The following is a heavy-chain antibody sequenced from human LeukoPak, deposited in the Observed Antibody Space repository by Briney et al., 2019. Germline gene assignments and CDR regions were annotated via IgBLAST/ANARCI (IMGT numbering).Heavy chain of an antibody. D-gene: IGHD2-15*01. CDR2: IYSTGST. V-gene: IGHV4-4*07. CDR3: ASLSSGGSLTDY. J-gene: IGHJ4*02. CDR1: GGSISSYY. Sequence: SETLSLTCTVSGGSISSYYWSWIRQPAGEGLEWIGHIYSTGSTNYNPSLKSRVTLSVDRSKNQFSLRLNSVTAADTAVYYCASLSSGGSLTDYWGQGTLVTVSS.